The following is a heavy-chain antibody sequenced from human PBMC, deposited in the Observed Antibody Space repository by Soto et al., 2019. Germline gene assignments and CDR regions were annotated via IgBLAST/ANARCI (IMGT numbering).Heavy chain of an antibody. J-gene: IGHJ3*02. CDR3: ARSRGGSAEAAFDI. CDR1: GGSISSSNYY. V-gene: IGHV4-39*01. CDR2: IYYSGSS. D-gene: IGHD2-15*01. Sequence: QLQLQESGPGLVQPSETLSLTCTVSGGSISSSNYYWGWIRQPPGKGLEWIGGIYYSGSSYYKPSLKSRVTISVDTSKNQFSLKLSSVTAADTAVYYCARSRGGSAEAAFDIWGQGTMVTVSS.